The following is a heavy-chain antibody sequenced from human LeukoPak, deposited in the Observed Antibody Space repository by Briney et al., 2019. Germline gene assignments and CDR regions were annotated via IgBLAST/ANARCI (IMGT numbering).Heavy chain of an antibody. V-gene: IGHV3-74*01. CDR3: ARDSPNYDFWSGYQNYFDY. CDR2: INSDGSST. Sequence: PGGSLRLSCAASGFTFSSYWMHWVRQAPGKGLVWVSRINSDGSSTSYADSVKGRFTISRDNAKNTLYLQMSSLRAEGTAVYYCARDSPNYDFWSGYQNYFDYWGQGTLVTVSS. J-gene: IGHJ4*02. CDR1: GFTFSSYW. D-gene: IGHD3-3*01.